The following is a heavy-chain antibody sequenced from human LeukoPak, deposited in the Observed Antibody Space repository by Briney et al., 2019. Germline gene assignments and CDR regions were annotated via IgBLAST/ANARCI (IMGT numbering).Heavy chain of an antibody. V-gene: IGHV1-69*13. Sequence: SVTVSCKASGDTFSSYAISWVRQAPGQGLEWMGGIIPIFGTANYAQKFQGRVTITADESTSTAYMELRSLRSDDTAVYYCARDNGGHVPYYFDYWGQGTLVTVSS. J-gene: IGHJ4*02. D-gene: IGHD2-8*01. CDR3: ARDNGGHVPYYFDY. CDR1: GDTFSSYA. CDR2: IIPIFGTA.